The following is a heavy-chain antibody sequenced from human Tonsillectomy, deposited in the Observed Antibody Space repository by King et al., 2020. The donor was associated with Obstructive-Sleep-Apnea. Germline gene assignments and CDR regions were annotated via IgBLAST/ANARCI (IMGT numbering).Heavy chain of an antibody. CDR1: GFTFSSFA. D-gene: IGHD3-22*01. CDR2: ISASSGRI. Sequence: VQLVESGGGLVQPGGSLRLSCAASGFTFSSFAMTWVRQAPGKGLEWVSYISASSGRIYYADSVRGRFTVSRDNSKNMLYLQMNSLSADDTAVYYCAKKVVTQGCYFDDGGQGSLVTVSS. V-gene: IGHV3-23*04. CDR3: AKKVVTQGCYFDD. J-gene: IGHJ4*02.